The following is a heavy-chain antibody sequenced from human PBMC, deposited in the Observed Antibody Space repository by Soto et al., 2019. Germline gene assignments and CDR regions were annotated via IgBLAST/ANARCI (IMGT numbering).Heavy chain of an antibody. CDR3: SRVVPPNYYDSSGYYSRYFDL. CDR1: GGTFSSYA. Sequence: QVQLVQSGAEVKKPGSSVKVSCKASGGTFSSYAISWVRQAPGQGLEWMRGIIPIFGTANYAQKFQGRVTITADESTSTAYMELSSLRSEDTAVYYCSRVVPPNYYDSSGYYSRYFDLWGRGTLVTVSS. V-gene: IGHV1-69*01. CDR2: IIPIFGTA. J-gene: IGHJ2*01. D-gene: IGHD3-22*01.